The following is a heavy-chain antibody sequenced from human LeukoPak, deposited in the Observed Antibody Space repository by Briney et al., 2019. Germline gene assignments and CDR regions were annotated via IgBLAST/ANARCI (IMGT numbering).Heavy chain of an antibody. D-gene: IGHD3-9*01. V-gene: IGHV4-39*01. CDR3: ARHSSFRDWLLSYFDY. J-gene: IGHJ4*02. CDR2: IYYSGST. Sequence: SETLSLTCTVSGGSISSSSYYWGWIRQPPGKGLEWIGSIYYSGSTYYNPSLKSRVTISVDTSKNQFSLKLSSVTAADTAVYYCARHSSFRDWLLSYFDYWGQGTLVTVSS. CDR1: GGSISSSSYY.